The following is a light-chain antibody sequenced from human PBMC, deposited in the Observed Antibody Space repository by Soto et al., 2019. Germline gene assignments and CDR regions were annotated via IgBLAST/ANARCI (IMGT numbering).Light chain of an antibody. CDR1: QGISNY. Sequence: DIQMTQSPSSLSASVGDRVTITCRARQGISNYLAWYQQKPGKVPKLLIYAASTFQSGVPSRFSGSGSGTDFTLTISSLQPEDVATYYCQTYNSAPRTFGQGTKVEIK. J-gene: IGKJ1*01. CDR2: AAS. CDR3: QTYNSAPRT. V-gene: IGKV1-27*01.